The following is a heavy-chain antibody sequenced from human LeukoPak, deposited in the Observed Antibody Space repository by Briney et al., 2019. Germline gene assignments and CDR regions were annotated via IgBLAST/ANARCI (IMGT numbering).Heavy chain of an antibody. CDR1: GGSISSYY. V-gene: IGHV4-59*01. J-gene: IGHJ3*02. CDR2: IYYSGST. CDR3: ARINYYDSSGYYTEPAFDI. Sequence: PSETLSLTCTVSGGSISSYYWSWIRQPPGKGLEWIGYIYYSGSTYYNPSLKSRVTISVDTSKNQFSLKLGSVTAAGTAVYYCARINYYDSSGYYTEPAFDIWGQGTMVTVSS. D-gene: IGHD3-22*01.